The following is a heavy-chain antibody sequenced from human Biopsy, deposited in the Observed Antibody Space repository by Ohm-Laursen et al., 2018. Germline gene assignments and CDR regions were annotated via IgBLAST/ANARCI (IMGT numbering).Heavy chain of an antibody. D-gene: IGHD6-6*01. CDR3: ARGYSRRVSIFEASIYWFDT. J-gene: IGHJ5*02. V-gene: IGHV1-8*01. Sequence: ASVKVSCKASGYSFSTYDVNWVRQARGQGLEWMGWMIPSSGKTGYAQRFQGRVTLTMNTSISTAYMELSGLRSEDTVVYFCARGYSRRVSIFEASIYWFDTWGQGTLVTVSS. CDR2: MIPSSGKT. CDR1: GYSFSTYD.